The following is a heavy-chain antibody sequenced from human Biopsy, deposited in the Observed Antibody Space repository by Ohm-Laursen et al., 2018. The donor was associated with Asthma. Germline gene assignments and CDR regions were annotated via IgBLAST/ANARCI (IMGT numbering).Heavy chain of an antibody. CDR3: ARIPRRSGFYFVDY. CDR2: IYYSGST. CDR1: GGSINIGDYY. J-gene: IGHJ4*02. V-gene: IGHV4-31*02. Sequence: SQTLSLTWPVSGGSINIGDYYWSWIRQHPVKGLEWIGHIYYSGSTYYNPSLKSRVSISLDTSKNQFSLSLTSVTAADTAMYYCARIPRRSGFYFVDYWGQGTLVTVSS. D-gene: IGHD3-22*01.